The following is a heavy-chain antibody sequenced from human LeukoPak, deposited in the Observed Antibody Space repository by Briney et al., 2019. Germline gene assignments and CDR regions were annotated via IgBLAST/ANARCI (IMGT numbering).Heavy chain of an antibody. CDR3: ARDSPPPYSSACTACWFDP. Sequence: PSETLSLTCTVSGGAISSSSYYWGWIRQPPGKGLEWIGEIHHSGSTNYNPSLKSRVTIAVDKSENQFSLKVTSVTAADTAVYYCARDSPPPYSSACTACWFDPWGRGTRDPVSS. CDR1: GGAISSSSYY. D-gene: IGHD6-25*01. CDR2: IHHSGST. J-gene: IGHJ5*02. V-gene: IGHV4-39*07.